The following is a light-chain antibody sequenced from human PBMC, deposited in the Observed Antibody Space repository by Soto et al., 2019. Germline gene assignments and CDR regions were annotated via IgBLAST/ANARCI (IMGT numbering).Light chain of an antibody. Sequence: QAVLTQPASVSGSPGQWITISCTGTSSDVGGYNYVSWYQQHPGKAPKLMIYDVSNRPSGVSNRFSGSKSGNTASLTISGLQAEDEADYYCSSYTSSSTLNVFGTGTKLTVL. J-gene: IGLJ1*01. V-gene: IGLV2-14*01. CDR1: SSDVGGYNY. CDR2: DVS. CDR3: SSYTSSSTLNV.